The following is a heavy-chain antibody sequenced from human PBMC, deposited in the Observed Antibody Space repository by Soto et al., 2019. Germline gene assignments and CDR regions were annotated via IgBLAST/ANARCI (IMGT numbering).Heavy chain of an antibody. CDR2: IYHIWTT. CDR1: GDSMSPFY. J-gene: IGHJ4*02. V-gene: IGHV4-59*01. CDR3: ARFRRNYFDE. D-gene: IGHD3-10*01. Sequence: QVQLQESGPGLVKPSETLSLTCTVSGDSMSPFYWSWIRQPPGKGLEWIGYIYHIWTTTYNPSLKSRVTISLDSSKNQFSLKLSSVTAADTAVYYCARFRRNYFDEWGQGTLVTVSS.